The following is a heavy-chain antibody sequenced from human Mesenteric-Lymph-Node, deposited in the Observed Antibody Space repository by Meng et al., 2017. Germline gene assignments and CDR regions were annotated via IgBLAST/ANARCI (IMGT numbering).Heavy chain of an antibody. CDR3: ASTSDRGISVY. CDR1: GYNFTSYA. D-gene: IGHD3-3*01. Sequence: QGQLVQSGSEVKKPGAPVKVSCKASGYNFTSYAMNWVRQAPGQGLEWMGWINTNTGNPTYAQGFTGRFVFSLDTSVSTVYLQISRLKAEDTAVYYGASTSDRGISVYWGQGTLVTVSS. J-gene: IGHJ4*02. V-gene: IGHV7-4-1*02. CDR2: INTNTGNP.